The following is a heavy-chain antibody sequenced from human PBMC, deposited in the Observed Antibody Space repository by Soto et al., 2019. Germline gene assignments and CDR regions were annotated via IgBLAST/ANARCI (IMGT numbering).Heavy chain of an antibody. D-gene: IGHD3-9*01. CDR2: INHSGST. CDR3: AGGYDIDAFDI. Sequence: QVQLQQWGAGLLKPSETLSLTCAVYGGSFSGYYWSWIRQPPGKGLEWIGEINHSGSTNYNPSLKSRLTISVDTSKNQFSLKLSSVTAADTAVYYCAGGYDIDAFDIWGQGTMVTVSS. J-gene: IGHJ3*02. CDR1: GGSFSGYY. V-gene: IGHV4-34*01.